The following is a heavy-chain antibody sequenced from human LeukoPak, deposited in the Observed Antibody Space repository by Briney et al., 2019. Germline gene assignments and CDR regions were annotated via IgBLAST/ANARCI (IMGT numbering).Heavy chain of an antibody. CDR3: TTPGGGEGDY. CDR2: IRNKTKNYAT. J-gene: IGHJ4*02. CDR1: GFTLSGSA. V-gene: IGHV3-73*01. D-gene: IGHD2-21*01. Sequence: GGSLTLSCVASGFTLSGSAMHWVRQATGKGLEWVGRIRNKTKNYATTYIASVKGRFTISRDDSKNTAYLQMNSLKAEDTAMYYCTTPGGGEGDYWGQGTLVTVSS.